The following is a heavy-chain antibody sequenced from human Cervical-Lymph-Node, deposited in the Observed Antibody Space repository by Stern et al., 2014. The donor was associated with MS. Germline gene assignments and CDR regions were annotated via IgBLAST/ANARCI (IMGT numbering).Heavy chain of an antibody. Sequence: VQLVESGAEVKKPGESVKISCKGSGYTFAFYWIAWVGQMPGKGLEWMGVIYPGAPKTPYSPSFEGQVTFSADESISTAYLHWNSLKASDTAIYYCARLVNFNYFDPWGQGTLVTVSS. CDR2: IYPGAPKT. CDR3: ARLVNFNYFDP. CDR1: GYTFAFYW. D-gene: IGHD3-22*01. V-gene: IGHV5-51*01. J-gene: IGHJ5*02.